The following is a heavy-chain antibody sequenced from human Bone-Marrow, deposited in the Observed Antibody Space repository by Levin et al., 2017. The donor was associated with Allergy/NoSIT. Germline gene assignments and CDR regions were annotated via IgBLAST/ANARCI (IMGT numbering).Heavy chain of an antibody. D-gene: IGHD2-15*01. CDR1: GFTFSSNA. J-gene: IGHJ4*02. CDR3: AKDRGGLGHCSGGNCYSVY. CDR2: VSGSGGNT. V-gene: IGHV3-23*01. Sequence: GGSLRLSCAASGFTFSSNAISWVRQAPGKGLEWVSVVSGSGGNTYYANSVKGRFTISRDNSKNTVYLQMNSLRAEDTAIYYCAKDRGGLGHCSGGNCYSVYWGQGTLVTVSS.